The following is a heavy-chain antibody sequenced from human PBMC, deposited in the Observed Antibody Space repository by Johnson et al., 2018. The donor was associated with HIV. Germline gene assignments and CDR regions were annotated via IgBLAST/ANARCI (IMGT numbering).Heavy chain of an antibody. CDR1: GFRFRSYW. J-gene: IGHJ3*02. Sequence: VQLVESGGGLVQPGGSLRLSCSASGFRFRSYWTSWVRQAPGKGLPWVANLRQDGGAPDYVASVTGLITISRDNANNSLYLQMNNLRADDTAVYYCARLPSGYSRDGFNIWGQGTMVTVSS. CDR3: ARLPSGYSRDGFNI. V-gene: IGHV3-7*01. D-gene: IGHD5-18*01. CDR2: LRQDGGAP.